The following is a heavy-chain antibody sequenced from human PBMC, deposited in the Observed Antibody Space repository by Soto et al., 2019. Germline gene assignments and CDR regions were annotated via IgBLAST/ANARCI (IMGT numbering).Heavy chain of an antibody. CDR3: ARNEYNGNSVDY. J-gene: IGHJ4*02. D-gene: IGHD1-1*01. Sequence: RGESLKISCQAFGYTFTSHWIGWVRQTPGNGLEWMGIIYPGDSDTRYSPSFQGQVTISADKSINAAYLQWSSLKASDTAVYYCARNEYNGNSVDYWGQGTLVTVSS. CDR2: IYPGDSDT. V-gene: IGHV5-51*01. CDR1: GYTFTSHW.